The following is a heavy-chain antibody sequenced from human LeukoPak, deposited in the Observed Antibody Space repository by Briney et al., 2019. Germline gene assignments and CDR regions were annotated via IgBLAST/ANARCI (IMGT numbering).Heavy chain of an antibody. J-gene: IGHJ3*02. Sequence: SVKVSCKASGGTFSSYAISWVRQAPGQGLEWMGRIIPILGIANYAQKFQGRVTITADKSTSTAYMELSSLRSEDTAVYYCARGLKVYYYDSSGPDAFDIWGQGTMVTVSS. CDR3: ARGLKVYYYDSSGPDAFDI. D-gene: IGHD3-22*01. CDR2: IIPILGIA. CDR1: GGTFSSYA. V-gene: IGHV1-69*04.